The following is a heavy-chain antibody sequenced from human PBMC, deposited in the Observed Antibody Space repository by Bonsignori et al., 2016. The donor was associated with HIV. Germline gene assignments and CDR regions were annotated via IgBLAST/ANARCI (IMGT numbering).Heavy chain of an antibody. J-gene: IGHJ5*02. Sequence: WVRQAPGQGLEWMGGIIPILGIANYAQKFQGRVTITADKSTSTAYMELSSLRSEDTAVYYCARDQEMGGDAWGQGTLVTVSS. D-gene: IGHD2-21*01. V-gene: IGHV1-69*10. CDR3: ARDQEMGGDA. CDR2: IIPILGIA.